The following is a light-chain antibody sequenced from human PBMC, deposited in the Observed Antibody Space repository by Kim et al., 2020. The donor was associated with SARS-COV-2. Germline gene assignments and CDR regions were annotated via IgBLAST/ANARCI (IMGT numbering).Light chain of an antibody. CDR3: QKYSSSPRT. Sequence: APVKSRGTSSGGTSHGSSNYLAWYQQKPGEAPRLLIYGASSRETGIPSRFSGSGSGTDFTLTVSSLQPEDVAAYYCQKYSSSPRTFGQGTKVDIK. J-gene: IGKJ1*01. CDR1: HGSSNY. CDR2: GAS. V-gene: IGKV1-27*01.